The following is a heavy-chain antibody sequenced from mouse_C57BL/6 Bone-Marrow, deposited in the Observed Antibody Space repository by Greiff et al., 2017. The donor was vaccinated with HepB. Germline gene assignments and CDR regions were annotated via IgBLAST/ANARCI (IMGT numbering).Heavy chain of an antibody. CDR2: IYPGDGDT. CDR3: ARGGDWDGFAY. J-gene: IGHJ3*01. V-gene: IGHV1-82*01. CDR1: GYAFSSSW. Sequence: VQLKESGPELVKPGASVKISCKASGYAFSSSWMNWVKQRPGKGLEWIGRIYPGDGDTNYNGKFKGKATLTADKSSSTAYMQLSSLTSEDSAVYFCARGGDWDGFAYWGQGTLVTVSA. D-gene: IGHD4-1*01.